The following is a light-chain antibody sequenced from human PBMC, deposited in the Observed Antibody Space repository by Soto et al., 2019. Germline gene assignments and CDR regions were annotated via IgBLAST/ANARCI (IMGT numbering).Light chain of an antibody. CDR1: QSISSW. CDR2: KAS. Sequence: DIQMTQSPSTLSASVGDRVNITCRASQSISSWLAWYQQKPGKAPKLLMYKASSLESGVPSRFSGSRSGTEFTLTISSLQPDDFATYYCQQYETYSGTFGQGTKVEIK. J-gene: IGKJ1*01. CDR3: QQYETYSGT. V-gene: IGKV1-5*03.